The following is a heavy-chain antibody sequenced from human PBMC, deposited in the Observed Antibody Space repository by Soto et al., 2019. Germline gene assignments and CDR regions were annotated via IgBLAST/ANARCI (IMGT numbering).Heavy chain of an antibody. J-gene: IGHJ5*02. D-gene: IGHD3-10*01. Sequence: QVQLVQSGAEVKKPGASVKVSCKASGYTFTNYAMHWVRQAPGQRLEWMGWINPGNGNTKYSQKFQGRVTITRDTSASTAYMELSSLRSEDTAVYYCAGDVLFDPWGQGTLVTVSS. V-gene: IGHV1-3*01. CDR2: INPGNGNT. CDR3: AGDVLFDP. CDR1: GYTFTNYA.